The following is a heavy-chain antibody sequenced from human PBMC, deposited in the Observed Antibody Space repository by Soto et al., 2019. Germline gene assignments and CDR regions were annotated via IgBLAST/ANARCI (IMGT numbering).Heavy chain of an antibody. Sequence: PGGSLRLSCAASGFTFSSYAMSSVRQAPGKGLEWVSAISGSGGSTYYADSVKGRFTISRDNSKNTLYLQMNSLRAEDTAVYYCAQDTSSSGWLKGWFDPWGQGTLVTVSS. CDR1: GFTFSSYA. V-gene: IGHV3-23*01. D-gene: IGHD6-19*01. CDR3: AQDTSSSGWLKGWFDP. J-gene: IGHJ5*02. CDR2: ISGSGGST.